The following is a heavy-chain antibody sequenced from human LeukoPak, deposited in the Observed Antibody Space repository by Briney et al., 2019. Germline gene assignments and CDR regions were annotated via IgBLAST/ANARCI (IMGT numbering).Heavy chain of an antibody. J-gene: IGHJ4*02. CDR2: ISSSSSTI. CDR1: GFTFSNYN. V-gene: IGHV3-48*01. D-gene: IGHD3-3*01. Sequence: PGGSLRLSCAASGFTFSNYNMNWVRQAPGKGLEWVSYISSSSSTIHYAESVKGRFTIPRDNARNSLYLQMNSLRAEDTAVYYCARDFLEDDYWGQGTLVTVSS. CDR3: ARDFLEDDY.